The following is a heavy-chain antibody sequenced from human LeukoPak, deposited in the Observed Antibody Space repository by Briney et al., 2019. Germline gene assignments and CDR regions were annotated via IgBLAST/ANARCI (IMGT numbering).Heavy chain of an antibody. J-gene: IGHJ4*02. CDR2: MKQDGSEI. Sequence: GGSLRLSCAASGFTVSPHWMSWVRQAPGKGLEWVAMMKQDGSEIYYVDSVKGRFTISRDNAENSLYLQMNSLRAEDTALYYCASLDTALLKGGYWGQGTLVTVSS. V-gene: IGHV3-7*01. CDR3: ASLDTALLKGGY. D-gene: IGHD5-18*01. CDR1: GFTVSPHW.